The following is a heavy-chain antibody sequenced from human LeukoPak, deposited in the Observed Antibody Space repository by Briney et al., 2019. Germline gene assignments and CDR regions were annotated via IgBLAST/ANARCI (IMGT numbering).Heavy chain of an antibody. CDR2: IKEDGSER. CDR1: GFTFSSYW. J-gene: IGHJ4*02. CDR3: ARHQKQWLVPFDY. Sequence: GGSLRLSCAASGFTFSSYWMNWVRQAPGKGLEWVANIKEDGSERYSVASVKGRFTISRDNAKNSLYLQMNSLRAEDTAVYYCARHQKQWLVPFDYWGQGTLVTVSS. V-gene: IGHV3-7*04. D-gene: IGHD6-19*01.